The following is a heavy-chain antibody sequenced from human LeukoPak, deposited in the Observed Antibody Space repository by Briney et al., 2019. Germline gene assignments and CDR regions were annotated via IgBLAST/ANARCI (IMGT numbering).Heavy chain of an antibody. Sequence: GGSLRLSCAASGFTFSSYGMHWVRQAPGKGLEWVGRIRSKSNSYATAYAASVKGRFTISRDDSKNTAYLQMNSLKTEDTAVYYCTRVYGDYGDAFDIWGQGTMVTVSS. CDR3: TRVYGDYGDAFDI. J-gene: IGHJ3*02. V-gene: IGHV3-73*01. D-gene: IGHD4-17*01. CDR1: GFTFSSYG. CDR2: IRSKSNSYAT.